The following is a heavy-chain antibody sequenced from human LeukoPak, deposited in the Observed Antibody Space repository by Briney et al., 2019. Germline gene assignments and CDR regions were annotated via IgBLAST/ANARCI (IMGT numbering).Heavy chain of an antibody. CDR1: GFSLSTSGVG. Sequence: SGPTLVKPTQTLTLTCTFSGFSLSTSGVGVGWIRQPPGNALEWLALIYWDDDKRYSPSLKSRLTITKDTSKNQVVLTMTNMDPVDTATYYCAHRRLGGYDYEWFDPWGQGTLVTVSS. J-gene: IGHJ5*02. CDR2: IYWDDDK. D-gene: IGHD5-12*01. CDR3: AHRRLGGYDYEWFDP. V-gene: IGHV2-5*02.